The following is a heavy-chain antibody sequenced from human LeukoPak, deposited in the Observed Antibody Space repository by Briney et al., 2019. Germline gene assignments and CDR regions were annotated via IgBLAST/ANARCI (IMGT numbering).Heavy chain of an antibody. J-gene: IGHJ4*02. Sequence: GASVKVSCKASGGTFSSYAISWVRQAPGQGLEWMGGIIPIFGTANYAQKFQGRVTITTDESTSTAYMELSSLRSEDTAVYYCAREVPYDSSGYFQRMSFGYWGQGTLVTVSS. D-gene: IGHD3-22*01. V-gene: IGHV1-69*05. CDR1: GGTFSSYA. CDR3: AREVPYDSSGYFQRMSFGY. CDR2: IIPIFGTA.